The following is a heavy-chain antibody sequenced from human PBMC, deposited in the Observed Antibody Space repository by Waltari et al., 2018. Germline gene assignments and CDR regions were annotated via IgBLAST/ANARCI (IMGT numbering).Heavy chain of an antibody. V-gene: IGHV4-39*07. D-gene: IGHD3-16*01. Sequence: QLQLQESGPGLVKPSETLSLTCTVSGGSISSSSYYWGWIRQPPGKGLEWIGSIYYSGSTYYNPSLKSRVTISVDTSKNQFSLKLSSVTAADTAVYYCARDPEYYDYIWGSSDVAFDIWGQGTMVTVSS. CDR3: ARDPEYYDYIWGSSDVAFDI. CDR2: IYYSGST. CDR1: GGSISSSSYY. J-gene: IGHJ3*02.